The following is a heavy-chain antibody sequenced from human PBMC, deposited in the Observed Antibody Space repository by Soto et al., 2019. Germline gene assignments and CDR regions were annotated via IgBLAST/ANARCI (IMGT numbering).Heavy chain of an antibody. V-gene: IGHV3-23*01. Sequence: EVQLLESGGGLVQPGGSLRLSCAASRFTLRNYVVNWVRQAPGKGLEWVPTTGGSGDTYYQDSVKGRFTIARDNSKNTVYLEMITLRAEDTAVNYCATSGHCGGLSCSYVDMWGQGTVVTVSS. CDR1: RFTLRNYV. CDR3: ATSGHCGGLSCSYVDM. CDR2: TGGSGDT. D-gene: IGHD2-21*01. J-gene: IGHJ3*02.